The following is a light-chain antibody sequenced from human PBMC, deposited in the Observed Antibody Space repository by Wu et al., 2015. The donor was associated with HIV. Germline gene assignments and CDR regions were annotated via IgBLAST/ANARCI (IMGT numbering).Light chain of an antibody. CDR1: QSVSNS. CDR2: GSF. CDR3: QHYHNWPPWT. V-gene: IGKV3-15*01. J-gene: IGKJ1*01. Sequence: EVVMTQSPATLSVSPGERATLSCRTSQSVSNSLAWYQHKPGQGPRLLIYGSFTRASGTPARFSGSGSGTEFTLTISDIQSGDFAVYYCQHYHNWPPWTFGQGTKVEMK.